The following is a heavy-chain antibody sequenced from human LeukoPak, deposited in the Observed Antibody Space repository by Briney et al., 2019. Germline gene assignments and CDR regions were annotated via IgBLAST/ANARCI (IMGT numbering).Heavy chain of an antibody. CDR2: ISWNSGSI. CDR3: AKGGGSSWYRVIDY. V-gene: IGHV3-9*01. CDR1: GFTFDDYA. D-gene: IGHD6-13*01. J-gene: IGHJ4*02. Sequence: GRSLRLSCAVSGFTFDDYAMHWVRKAPGKGLEWVSGISWNSGSIGYADSVKGRFTISRDNAKNSLYLQMNSLRAEDTALYYCAKGGGSSWYRVIDYWGQGTLVTVSS.